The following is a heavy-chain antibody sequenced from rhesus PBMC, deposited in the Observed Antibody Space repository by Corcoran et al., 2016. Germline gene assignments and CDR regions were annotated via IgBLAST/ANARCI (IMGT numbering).Heavy chain of an antibody. CDR1: GYSLCSGYG. CDR3: AREYSSGWYN. Sequence: QVQLQESGPGLVTPSETLSLTCAVSGYSLCSGYGRGWLRPPPGRGLEWIGYIGGGSGSTNYNPSLKSRVTISKDTSKNQFSLKLSSVTAADTAVYYCAREYSSGWYNWGQGVLVTVSS. D-gene: IGHD6-31*01. J-gene: IGHJ4*01. V-gene: IGHV4-127*01. CDR2: IGGGSGST.